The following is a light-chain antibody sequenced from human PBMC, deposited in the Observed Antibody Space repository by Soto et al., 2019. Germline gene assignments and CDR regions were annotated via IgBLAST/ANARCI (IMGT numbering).Light chain of an antibody. J-gene: IGKJ3*01. CDR1: QDISNF. Sequence: DIQMTQSPSSLSASVGDRVTITCQSSQDISNFLNWYQHKPGKSPKLLINDASNLETGVPSRVSGSGSLTDFTFTVTVLQHEDVATCYCQQYDSLALSFCPGTKGDLK. CDR2: DAS. CDR3: QQYDSLALS. V-gene: IGKV1-33*01.